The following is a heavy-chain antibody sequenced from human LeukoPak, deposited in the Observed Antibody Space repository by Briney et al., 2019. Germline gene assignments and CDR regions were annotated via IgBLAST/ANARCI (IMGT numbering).Heavy chain of an antibody. CDR3: VQETGHNWGYLDY. CDR2: VTNSGGST. V-gene: IGHV3-23*01. CDR1: GVIFSIYA. J-gene: IGHJ4*02. Sequence: PGGSLRLSCAASGVIFSIYAMSWVRQAPGKGLEWVSSVTNSGGSTCYADSVKGRFAISRDNSKNTLYLQMNTLRADDTAVYYCVQETGHNWGYLDYWGQGTLVTVSS. D-gene: IGHD1-1*01.